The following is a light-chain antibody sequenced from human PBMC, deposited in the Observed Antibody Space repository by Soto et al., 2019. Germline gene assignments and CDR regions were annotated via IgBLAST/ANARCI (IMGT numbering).Light chain of an antibody. V-gene: IGKV3-11*01. CDR1: QNINSY. CDR3: QQHSRYSPLT. J-gene: IGKJ4*01. CDR2: NAS. Sequence: DIVMTQSPATLSVSPGERATLSCRASQNINSYLAWYQQKPGQAPRLLIYNASSMATGVPARFSGSGSGTEFSLTISSLQPDDFAAYYCQQHSRYSPLTFGGGTKVEIK.